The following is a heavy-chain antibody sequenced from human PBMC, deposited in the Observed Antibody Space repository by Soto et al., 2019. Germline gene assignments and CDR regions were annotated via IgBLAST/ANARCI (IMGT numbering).Heavy chain of an antibody. CDR1: GFTLQNYA. J-gene: IGHJ5*02. CDR3: AKGKSTGDIDWFDP. V-gene: IGHV3-23*01. Sequence: GGSLRLSCTASGFTLQNYAMAWVRQAPGKGLEWVSTLIGGHYGTAYSYSVKGRFTVSRDNSKNCLYLQRNSLGAEDTAMYFCAKGKSTGDIDWFDPWRQGNLVPVSS. D-gene: IGHD3-10*01. CDR2: LIGGHYGT.